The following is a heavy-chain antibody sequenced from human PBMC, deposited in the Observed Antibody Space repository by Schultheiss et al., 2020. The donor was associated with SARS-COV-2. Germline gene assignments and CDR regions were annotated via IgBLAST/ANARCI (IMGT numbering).Heavy chain of an antibody. J-gene: IGHJ4*02. CDR3: ASESDRGIAADRSY. CDR1: GYTFTGYY. V-gene: IGHV1-2*02. CDR2: INPNSGGT. Sequence: GESLKISCKASGYTFTGYYMHWVRQAPGQGLEWMGWINPNSGGTNYAQKFQGRVTMTRDTSISTAYMELSRLRSDDTAVYYCASESDRGIAADRSYWGQGTLVTVSS. D-gene: IGHD6-13*01.